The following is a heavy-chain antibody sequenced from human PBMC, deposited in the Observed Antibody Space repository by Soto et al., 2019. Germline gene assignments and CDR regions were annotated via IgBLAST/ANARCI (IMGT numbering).Heavy chain of an antibody. Sequence: QITLRESGPPRVKPTQTLMLTCTFSGFSLTTRPVGVAWIRQPPGKALEWLAVIYWDDDKRYNPSLKSRLTIAKDPSKIQVVSTMAYIVPVDTVTYFCAHRGDMNCNWDQGYLDHRGHGTLVTVSS. CDR3: AHRGDMNCNWDQGYLDH. D-gene: IGHD2-15*01. CDR1: GFSLTTRPVG. J-gene: IGHJ4*01. CDR2: IYWDDDK. V-gene: IGHV2-5*02.